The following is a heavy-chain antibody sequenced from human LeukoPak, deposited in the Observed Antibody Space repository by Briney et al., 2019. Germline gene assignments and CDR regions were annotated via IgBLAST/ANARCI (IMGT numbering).Heavy chain of an antibody. J-gene: IGHJ1*01. CDR2: IIPIFGTA. CDR3: AKPYDSSGFYFQH. Sequence: SVKVSCKASGGTFSSYAISWVRQAPGQGLEWMGGIIPIFGTANYAQKFQGRVTITTDESTSTAYMELSSLRSEDTAVYYCAKPYDSSGFYFQHWGQGTLVTVST. CDR1: GGTFSSYA. D-gene: IGHD3-22*01. V-gene: IGHV1-69*05.